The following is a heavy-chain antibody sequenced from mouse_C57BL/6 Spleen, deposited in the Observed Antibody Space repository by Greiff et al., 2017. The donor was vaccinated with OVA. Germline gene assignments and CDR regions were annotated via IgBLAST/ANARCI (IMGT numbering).Heavy chain of an antibody. V-gene: IGHV1-69*01. CDR2: IDPSDSYT. D-gene: IGHD1-1*01. CDR1: GYTFTSYW. Sequence: QVQLKQPGAELVMPGASVKLSCKASGYTFTSYWMHWVKQRPGQGLEWIGEIDPSDSYTNYNQKFKGKSTLTVDKSSSTAYMQLSSLTSEDSAVYYCASGQFYGSSYGYFDYWDQGTTLTVSS. J-gene: IGHJ2*01. CDR3: ASGQFYGSSYGYFDY.